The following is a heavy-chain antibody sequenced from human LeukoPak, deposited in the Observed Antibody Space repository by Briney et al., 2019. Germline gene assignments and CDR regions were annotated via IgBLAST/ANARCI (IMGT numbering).Heavy chain of an antibody. J-gene: IGHJ3*02. Sequence: SETLSLTCTVSGGSISSYYWSWIRQPPGKGLEWIGYIYYSGSTNYNPSLKSRVTISVDTSKNQFSLKLSSVTAADTAVYYCARRDTMVRGVILDAFDIWGQGTMVTVSS. CDR3: ARRDTMVRGVILDAFDI. V-gene: IGHV4-59*08. D-gene: IGHD3-10*01. CDR1: GGSISSYY. CDR2: IYYSGST.